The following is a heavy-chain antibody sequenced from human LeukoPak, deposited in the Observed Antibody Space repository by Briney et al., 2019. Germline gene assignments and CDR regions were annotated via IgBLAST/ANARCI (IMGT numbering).Heavy chain of an antibody. J-gene: IGHJ4*02. V-gene: IGHV3-30*02. D-gene: IGHD5-18*01. CDR2: IRYDGSNK. Sequence: GGSLRLSCAASGFTFSSYAMSWVRQAPGKGLEWVAFIRYDGSNKYYADSVKGRFTISRDNSKNTLYLQMNSLRAEDTAVYYCANSGXSXGTFDYXGQGTLXTVSS. CDR1: GFTFSSYA. CDR3: ANSGXSXGTFDY.